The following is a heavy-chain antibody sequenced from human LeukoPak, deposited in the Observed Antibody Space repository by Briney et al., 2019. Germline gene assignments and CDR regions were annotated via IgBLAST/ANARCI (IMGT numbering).Heavy chain of an antibody. D-gene: IGHD2-2*01. J-gene: IGHJ3*02. CDR2: ISYDGSNK. Sequence: GGSLRPSCAASGFTFSSYAMHWVRQAPGKGLEWVAVISYDGSNKYYADSVKGRFTISRDNSKNTLYLQMNSLRAEDTAVYYCAKDPLGYCSSTSCSEDAFDIWGQGTMVTVSS. CDR1: GFTFSSYA. CDR3: AKDPLGYCSSTSCSEDAFDI. V-gene: IGHV3-30-3*01.